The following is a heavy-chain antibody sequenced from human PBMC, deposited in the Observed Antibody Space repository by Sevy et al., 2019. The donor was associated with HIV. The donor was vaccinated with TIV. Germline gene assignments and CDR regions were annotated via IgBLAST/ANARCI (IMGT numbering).Heavy chain of an antibody. Sequence: SETLSLTCTVSGGSISSYYWSWIRQPPGKGLEWIGYIYYSGSTNYNPSLKSRVTISVDTSKNQFSLKLSSVTAADTGVDYWARDMGRGGSWPFDYWGPGTLVTVS. CDR2: IYYSGST. V-gene: IGHV4-59*01. D-gene: IGHD6-13*01. CDR1: GGSISSYY. J-gene: IGHJ4*02. CDR3: ARDMGRGGSWPFDY.